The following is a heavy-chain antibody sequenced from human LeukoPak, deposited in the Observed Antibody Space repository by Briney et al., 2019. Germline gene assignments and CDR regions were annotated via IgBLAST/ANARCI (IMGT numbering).Heavy chain of an antibody. J-gene: IGHJ4*02. V-gene: IGHV4-34*01. Sequence: SETLSLTCAVYGGSLSGYYWSWIRQPPGKGLEWIGEINHSGSTNYNPSLKSRVTISVDTSKNQFSLKLSSVTAADTAVYYCARDARIAAAGPNFDYWGQGTLVTVSS. D-gene: IGHD6-13*01. CDR3: ARDARIAAAGPNFDY. CDR1: GGSLSGYY. CDR2: INHSGST.